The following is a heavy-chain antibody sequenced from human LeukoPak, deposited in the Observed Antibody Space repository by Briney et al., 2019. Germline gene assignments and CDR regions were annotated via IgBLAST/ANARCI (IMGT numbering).Heavy chain of an antibody. J-gene: IGHJ3*02. CDR3: ARDTSYCSSTSCFDAFDI. CDR1: GGSISSYY. V-gene: IGHV4-4*07. CDR2: IYTSGST. D-gene: IGHD2-2*01. Sequence: SETLSLTCTVSGGSISSYYWSWIRQPAGKGLEWIGRIYTSGSTNYNPSLKSRVTISVDTSKNQFSLKLSSVTAADTAVYYCARDTSYCSSTSCFDAFDIWGQGTMVTVSS.